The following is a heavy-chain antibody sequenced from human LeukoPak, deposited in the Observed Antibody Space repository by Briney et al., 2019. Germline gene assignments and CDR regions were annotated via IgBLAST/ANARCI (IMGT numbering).Heavy chain of an antibody. CDR3: ARARSGWPHDAFDI. D-gene: IGHD6-19*01. Sequence: ASVKVSCKASGYTFTSYAMNWVRQAPGQGLEWMGWINTNTGNPTYAQGFTGRFVFSLDTSVSTAYLQISSLKAEDTAVYYRARARSGWPHDAFDIWGQGTMVTVSS. V-gene: IGHV7-4-1*02. CDR1: GYTFTSYA. J-gene: IGHJ3*02. CDR2: INTNTGNP.